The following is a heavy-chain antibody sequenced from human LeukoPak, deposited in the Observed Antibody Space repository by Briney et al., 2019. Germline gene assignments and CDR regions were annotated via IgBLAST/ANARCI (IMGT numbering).Heavy chain of an antibody. D-gene: IGHD3-22*01. Sequence: SETLSLTCTVSGGSISSSSYYWGWIRQPPGKGLEWIGSIYYSGSTYYNPSLKSRVTISVDTSKNQFSLKLSSVTAADTAVYYCARRGYYYDSSGYYHYFDYWGQGTLVTVSS. V-gene: IGHV4-39*01. CDR3: ARRGYYYDSSGYYHYFDY. J-gene: IGHJ4*02. CDR2: IYYSGST. CDR1: GGSISSSSYY.